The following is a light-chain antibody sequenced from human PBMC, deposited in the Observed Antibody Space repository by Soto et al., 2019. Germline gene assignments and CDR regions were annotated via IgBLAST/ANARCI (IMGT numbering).Light chain of an antibody. J-gene: IGLJ3*02. CDR1: TGAVTSGHH. CDR3: LLTFRGPWV. Sequence: QAVVTQEPSLTVSPGGTGTLTCASSTGAVTSGHHTYWFQQKPGQAPRILIFDTSKRHSWTPARFSGSLLGGQAALTLSGAQPEDEAEYYCLLTFRGPWVFGGGTKVTVL. V-gene: IGLV7-46*01. CDR2: DTS.